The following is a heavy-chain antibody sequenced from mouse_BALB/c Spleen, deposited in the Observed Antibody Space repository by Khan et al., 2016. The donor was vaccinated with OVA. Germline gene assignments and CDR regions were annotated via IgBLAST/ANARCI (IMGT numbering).Heavy chain of an antibody. CDR1: GYTFTSYW. CDR3: TRNGFGNYESWDY. J-gene: IGHJ2*01. Sequence: VQLQQSGTVLARPGASVKMFCKASGYTFTSYWMHWVKQRPGQGLEWIGAIYPGNSDTNYNQKFKGKAKLTAVTSTSTAYLELNSLTNEDSAVYYCTRNGFGNYESWDYWGQGTTLTVSS. D-gene: IGHD2-1*01. CDR2: IYPGNSDT. V-gene: IGHV1-5*01.